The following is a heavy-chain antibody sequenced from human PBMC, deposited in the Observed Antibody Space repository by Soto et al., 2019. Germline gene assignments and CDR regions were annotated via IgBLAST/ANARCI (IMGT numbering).Heavy chain of an antibody. CDR1: GFTFSSYA. Sequence: GGSLRLSCAASGFTFSSYAMSWVRQAPGKGLEWVSAISGSGGSTYYADSVKGRFTISRDNSKNTLYLQMNSLRAEDNAVYFRAKRVDSIFPGYLLRIDLLGQGTHVTVSS. D-gene: IGHD2-15*01. CDR2: ISGSGGST. CDR3: AKRVDSIFPGYLLRIDL. V-gene: IGHV3-23*01. J-gene: IGHJ4*03.